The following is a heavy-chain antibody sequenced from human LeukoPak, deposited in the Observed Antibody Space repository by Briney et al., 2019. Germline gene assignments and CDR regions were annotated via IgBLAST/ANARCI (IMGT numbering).Heavy chain of an antibody. CDR1: GGSISSYY. CDR2: MSYSAIT. V-gene: IGHV4-59*08. Sequence: SSETLSLACTVSGGSISSYYWSWIRQPPGKGLEWIGYMSYSAITNCNPSLKSRVTISVDTSENQVSLKLSSVTAADTAVYYCARHPAGISPHNRSQYYFDYWGQGTLVTVSS. CDR3: ARHPAGISPHNRSQYYFDY. D-gene: IGHD1-14*01. J-gene: IGHJ4*02.